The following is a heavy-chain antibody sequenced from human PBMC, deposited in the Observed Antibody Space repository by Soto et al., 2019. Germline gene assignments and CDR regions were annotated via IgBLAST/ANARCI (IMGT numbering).Heavy chain of an antibody. J-gene: IGHJ6*02. CDR2: INPSGGST. V-gene: IGHV1-46*01. D-gene: IGHD3-10*01. CDR3: AREVGYYGSGSYPYYYGMDV. Sequence: ASVKVSCKASGYTFTSYYMHWVRQAPGQGLEWMGIINPSGGSTSYAQKFQGRVTMTRDTSTSTVYMELSSLRSEDTAVHYCAREVGYYGSGSYPYYYGMDVWGQGTTVTVSS. CDR1: GYTFTSYY.